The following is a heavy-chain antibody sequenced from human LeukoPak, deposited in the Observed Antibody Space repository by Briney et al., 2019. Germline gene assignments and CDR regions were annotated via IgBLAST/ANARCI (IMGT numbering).Heavy chain of an antibody. Sequence: KASETLSLTCTVSGGSISSSNYYWGWIRQPPGKGLEWIGEINHSGSTNYNPSLKSRVTISGDTSKNQFSLKLSSVTAAETAVYYCARGLTPDAFDIWGQGTMVTVSS. J-gene: IGHJ3*02. CDR2: INHSGST. CDR3: ARGLTPDAFDI. CDR1: GGSISSSNYY. V-gene: IGHV4-39*07.